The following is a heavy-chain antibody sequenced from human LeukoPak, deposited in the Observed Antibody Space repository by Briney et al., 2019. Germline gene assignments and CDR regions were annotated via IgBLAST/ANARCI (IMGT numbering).Heavy chain of an antibody. J-gene: IGHJ6*03. D-gene: IGHD1-1*01. V-gene: IGHV3-20*04. CDR1: GFTFSSYA. CDR2: INWNGGST. Sequence: GGSLRLSCAASGFTFSSYAMSWVRQAPGKGLEWVSGINWNGGSTGYADSVKGRFTISRDNAKNSLYLQMNSLRVEDTAIYYCARDPYNGAYSEGYYYYYMDVWGKGTTVTVSS. CDR3: ARDPYNGAYSEGYYYYYMDV.